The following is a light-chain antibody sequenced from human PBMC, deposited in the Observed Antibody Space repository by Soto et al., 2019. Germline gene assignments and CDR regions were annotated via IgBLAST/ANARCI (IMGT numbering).Light chain of an antibody. CDR2: DVS. J-gene: IGLJ1*01. CDR1: SSDVGGYNY. Sequence: QSALTQPASASGSPGQSITVSCTGTSSDVGGYNYVSWYQQHPGKAPKVMIYDVSKRPSGVSNRFSGSKSGNTASLTISGLQAEDEADYYCNSYTSSSTLPYVFGTGTKLTVL. V-gene: IGLV2-14*01. CDR3: NSYTSSSTLPYV.